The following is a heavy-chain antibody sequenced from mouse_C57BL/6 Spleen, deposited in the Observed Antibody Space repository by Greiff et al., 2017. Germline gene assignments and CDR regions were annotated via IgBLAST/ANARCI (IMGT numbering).Heavy chain of an antibody. J-gene: IGHJ2*01. CDR1: GFTFSDYG. CDR3: ARIGGPY. CDR2: ISSGSSTI. D-gene: IGHD1-1*02. Sequence: EVMLVASGGGLVKPGGSLKLSCAASGFTFSDYGMHWVRQAPEKGLEWVAYISSGSSTIYYADTVKGRFTIARDNAKNTLFLQMTSLRSEDTAMYYCARIGGPYWGQGTTLTVSS. V-gene: IGHV5-17*01.